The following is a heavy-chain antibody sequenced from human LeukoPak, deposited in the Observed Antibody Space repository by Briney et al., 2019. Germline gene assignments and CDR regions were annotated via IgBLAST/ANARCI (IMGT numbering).Heavy chain of an antibody. D-gene: IGHD3-9*01. CDR2: ISGSGGST. Sequence: GGSLRLSCAASGFTFSSYAMSWVRQAPGKGLEWVSAISGSGGSTYYADSVKGRFTISRDNSKNTLYLQMNSLRAEDTAVYYCAKGIEEYDILPCDYWGQGTLVTVSS. CDR3: AKGIEEYDILPCDY. CDR1: GFTFSSYA. V-gene: IGHV3-23*01. J-gene: IGHJ4*02.